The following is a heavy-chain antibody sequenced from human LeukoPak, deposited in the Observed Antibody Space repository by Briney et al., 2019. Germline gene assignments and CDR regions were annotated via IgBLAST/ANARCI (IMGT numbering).Heavy chain of an antibody. CDR1: GYTFSDYY. Sequence: GASVKVSCKASGYTFSDYYIHWVRQAPRQGPEWMGWINLNTGGTNYAQKFDGRFSMTRDTSINTAFMELSGLTFDDTAVYYCGSVRGILSYFDLWGRGTLVTVSS. V-gene: IGHV1-2*02. J-gene: IGHJ2*01. CDR2: INLNTGGT. D-gene: IGHD3-16*01. CDR3: GSVRGILSYFDL.